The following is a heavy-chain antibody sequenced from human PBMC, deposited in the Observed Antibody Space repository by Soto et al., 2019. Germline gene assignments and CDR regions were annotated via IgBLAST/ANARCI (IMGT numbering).Heavy chain of an antibody. Sequence: EVQLLESGGGLVQPGGSLRLSCAASGFTFSSYAMRWVRQAPGKGLEWVAAISGSGGSTYYADSLKGRFTISRDNSKNTQYLQMKILRADDTAVYYCAKGPLGYTAMYYYYGMDVCGQGTTVTVSS. V-gene: IGHV3-23*01. D-gene: IGHD5-18*01. CDR1: GFTFSSYA. CDR3: AKGPLGYTAMYYYYGMDV. J-gene: IGHJ6*02. CDR2: ISGSGGST.